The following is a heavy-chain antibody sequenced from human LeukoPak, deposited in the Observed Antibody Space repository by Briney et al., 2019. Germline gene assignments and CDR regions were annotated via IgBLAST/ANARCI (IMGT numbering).Heavy chain of an antibody. J-gene: IGHJ5*02. CDR1: GFTFGDYS. Sequence: GGSLRLSCIGSGFTFGDYSMTWFRQAPGKGLEWVGFIRSKAYGGTAEYAASVKGRFTVSRDDSESIAYLQMNSLKIEDTAVYYCTRAGYSSSWPTGHWFAPWDQGTLVSVSS. V-gene: IGHV3-49*03. D-gene: IGHD6-13*01. CDR2: IRSKAYGGTA. CDR3: TRAGYSSSWPTGHWFAP.